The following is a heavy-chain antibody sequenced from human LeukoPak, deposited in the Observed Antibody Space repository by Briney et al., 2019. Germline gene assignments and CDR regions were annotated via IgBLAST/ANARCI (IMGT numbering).Heavy chain of an antibody. J-gene: IGHJ3*02. V-gene: IGHV4-59*08. Sequence: SETLSLTCTVSGGSISTYYWTWIRQPPGKGLEWIGYIYYTGNTNYNPSLKSRVTMSVDTTKNHFSLKLSSVTAADTAVYYCARRDKLRYGDAFDMWGQGTMVTVSS. D-gene: IGHD1-14*01. CDR2: IYYTGNT. CDR1: GGSISTYY. CDR3: ARRDKLRYGDAFDM.